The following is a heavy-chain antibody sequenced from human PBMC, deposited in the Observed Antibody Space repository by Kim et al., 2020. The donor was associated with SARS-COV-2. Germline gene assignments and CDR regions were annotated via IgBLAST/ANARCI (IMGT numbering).Heavy chain of an antibody. CDR1: GGSISSYY. J-gene: IGHJ6*02. CDR3: ASARFDYDILTGSVLYYGMDV. V-gene: IGHV4-59*13. D-gene: IGHD3-9*01. CDR2: IYYSGST. Sequence: SETLSLTCTVSGGSISSYYWSWIRQPPGKGLEWIGYIYYSGSTNYNPSLKSRFTISVDTSKNQFSLKLSSVTAADTAVYYCASARFDYDILTGSVLYYGMDVWGQGTTVTVSS.